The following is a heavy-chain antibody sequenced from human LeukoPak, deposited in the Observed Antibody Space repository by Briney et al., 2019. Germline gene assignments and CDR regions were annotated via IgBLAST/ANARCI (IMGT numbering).Heavy chain of an antibody. CDR3: ARGHSSGYYFVGY. CDR1: GFSFSTYV. J-gene: IGHJ4*02. D-gene: IGHD3-22*01. Sequence: GRSLRLSCAASGFSFSTYVMSWVRQAPGKGLEWVSRINSDGSSTSYADSVKGRFTISRDNAKNTLYLQMNSLRAEDTAVYYCARGHSSGYYFVGYWGQGTLVTVSS. CDR2: INSDGSST. V-gene: IGHV3-74*01.